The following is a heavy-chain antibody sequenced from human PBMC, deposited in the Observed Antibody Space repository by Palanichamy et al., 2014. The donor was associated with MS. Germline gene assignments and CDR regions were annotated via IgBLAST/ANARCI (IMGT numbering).Heavy chain of an antibody. CDR3: ARDRRVTIFGVVIMRGDWFDP. D-gene: IGHD3-3*01. CDR2: IKQDGSEK. Sequence: EVQLVESGGGLVQPGGSLRLSCAASGFTFSNYWMSWVRQAPGKGLEWVANIKQDGSEKYYVDSVKGRFTISRDNAKNSLYLQMNSLRAEDTAVYYCARDRRVTIFGVVIMRGDWFDPWGQGTLVTVSS. V-gene: IGHV3-7*01. J-gene: IGHJ5*02. CDR1: GFTFSNYW.